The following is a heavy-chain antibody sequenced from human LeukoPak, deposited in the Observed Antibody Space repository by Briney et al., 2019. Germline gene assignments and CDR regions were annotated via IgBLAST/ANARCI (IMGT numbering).Heavy chain of an antibody. J-gene: IGHJ4*02. V-gene: IGHV4-39*07. CDR1: GVSISSSGYY. CDR3: VRDVPTGRFDY. CDR2: INYRATT. Sequence: SETLSLTCTVSGVSISSSGYYWGWIRQPPGKGLEWIGSINYRATTYYYPSLKSRVTISVDTSKNQFSLKLSSVTAADTAVYYCVRDVPTGRFDYWGQGTLVPVSS.